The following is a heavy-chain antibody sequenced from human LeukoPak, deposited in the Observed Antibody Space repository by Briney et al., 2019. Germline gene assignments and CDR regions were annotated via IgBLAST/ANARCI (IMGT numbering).Heavy chain of an antibody. J-gene: IGHJ4*02. Sequence: GESLKISCKGSGYTFTNYWIGWVRQMPGKGLEWVGIIYPGDFDTRYSPSFQGQVTISADKSISTAYLQWSSLKASDTAMYYCARRVYGDYLDIFDYWGQGTLVTVSS. CDR3: ARRVYGDYLDIFDY. D-gene: IGHD4-17*01. CDR2: IYPGDFDT. CDR1: GYTFTNYW. V-gene: IGHV5-51*01.